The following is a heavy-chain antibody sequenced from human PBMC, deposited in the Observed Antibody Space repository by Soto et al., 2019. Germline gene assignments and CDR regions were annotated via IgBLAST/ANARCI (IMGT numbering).Heavy chain of an antibody. Sequence: QVQLQESGPGLVKPSETLSLTCTVSGDSMSKYYWSWVRQPAGKGLEWIGRIWTSGSTNYNPSLMSRVTMSINTSNKQFSPDLKSVTAADTAVYYGARTVGAAYSFDFWGQGVLVTVSS. CDR3: ARTVGAAYSFDF. D-gene: IGHD3-16*01. J-gene: IGHJ4*02. V-gene: IGHV4-4*07. CDR2: IWTSGST. CDR1: GDSMSKYY.